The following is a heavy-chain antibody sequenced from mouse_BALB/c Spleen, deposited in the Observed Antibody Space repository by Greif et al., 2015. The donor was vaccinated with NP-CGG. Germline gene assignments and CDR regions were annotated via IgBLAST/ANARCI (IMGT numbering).Heavy chain of an antibody. CDR1: GYTFTDYV. CDR3: ARSRGPYDYAWFAY. J-gene: IGHJ3*01. Sequence: QVQLQQSGPELVKPGASVKMSCKASGYTFTDYVISWVKQRTGQGLEWIGEIYPGSGRTYYNEKFKGKATLTADKSSNTAYMQLSSLTSEDSAVYFCARSRGPYDYAWFAYWGQGTLVTVSA. D-gene: IGHD2-4*01. V-gene: IGHV1-77*01. CDR2: IYPGSGRT.